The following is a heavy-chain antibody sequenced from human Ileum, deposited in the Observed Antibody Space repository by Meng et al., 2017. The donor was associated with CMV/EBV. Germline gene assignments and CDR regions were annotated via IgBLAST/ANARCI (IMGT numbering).Heavy chain of an antibody. Sequence: ASVKVSCKASGYTFTSYGISWVRQAPGQGLEWIGWISAYNGNTNYAQKLQGRVTMTTDTSTRTAYMELRSLRSDDTAVYYCARDSTRYCSSTSCYSDYWGQGTLVTVSS. D-gene: IGHD2-2*02. V-gene: IGHV1-18*01. CDR2: ISAYNGNT. CDR3: ARDSTRYCSSTSCYSDY. J-gene: IGHJ4*02. CDR1: GYTFTSYG.